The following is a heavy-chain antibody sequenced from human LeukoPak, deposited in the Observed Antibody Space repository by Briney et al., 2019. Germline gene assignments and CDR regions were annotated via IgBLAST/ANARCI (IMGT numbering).Heavy chain of an antibody. V-gene: IGHV3-21*01. CDR1: GFTFSSYS. Sequence: GGSLRLSCAASGFTFSSYSMNWVRQAPGKGLEWVSSISSSSSYICYADSVKGRFTISRDNAKNSLYLQMNSLRAEDTAVYYCARSFDCSSTSCPYGYWGQGTLVTVSS. J-gene: IGHJ4*02. CDR2: ISSSSSYI. CDR3: ARSFDCSSTSCPYGY. D-gene: IGHD2-2*01.